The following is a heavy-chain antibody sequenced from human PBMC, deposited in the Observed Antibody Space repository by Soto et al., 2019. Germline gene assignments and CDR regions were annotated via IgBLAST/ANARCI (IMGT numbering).Heavy chain of an antibody. J-gene: IGHJ4*02. CDR2: ISSRSRTI. CDR1: GFSFSDYS. CDR3: ARRYDSSGYYQTPIDY. D-gene: IGHD3-22*01. V-gene: IGHV3-48*02. Sequence: GGSLRLSCAASGFSFSDYSMFWVRQAPGKGLEWISYISSRSRTIYYADSVEGRFTISRDNAKNSLFLQMHSLRDEDTAVYYCARRYDSSGYYQTPIDYWGQGTLVTVSS.